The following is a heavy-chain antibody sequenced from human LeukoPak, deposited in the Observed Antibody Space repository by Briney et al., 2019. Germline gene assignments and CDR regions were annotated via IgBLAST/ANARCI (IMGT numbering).Heavy chain of an antibody. V-gene: IGHV4-38-2*02. J-gene: IGHJ4*02. Sequence: SETLSLTCSVSDYSISSGYYWGWIRQPPGKGLEWIGSMYHRGSTYYNPSLKSRVTISVDTSKNQFSLKLSSVTAADTAVYYCAREDYGGGSDYWGQGTLVTVSS. D-gene: IGHD2-21*01. CDR2: MYHRGST. CDR1: DYSISSGYY. CDR3: AREDYGGGSDY.